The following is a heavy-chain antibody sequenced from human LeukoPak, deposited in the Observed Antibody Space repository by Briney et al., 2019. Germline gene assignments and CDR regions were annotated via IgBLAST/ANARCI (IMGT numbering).Heavy chain of an antibody. CDR1: GYTFTGYY. V-gene: IGHV1-2*04. Sequence: ASVKVSCKASGYTFTGYYMHWVRQAPAQGLEWMGWINPNSGGTNYAQQFQGWVTMTRDTSISTAYMELSRLRSDDTAVYYCASSGGSWDGAFGIWGQGTMVTVSS. CDR2: INPNSGGT. D-gene: IGHD2-15*01. J-gene: IGHJ3*02. CDR3: ASSGGSWDGAFGI.